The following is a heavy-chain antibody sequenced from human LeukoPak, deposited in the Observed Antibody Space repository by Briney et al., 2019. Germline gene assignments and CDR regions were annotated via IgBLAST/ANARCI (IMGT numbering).Heavy chain of an antibody. CDR1: GFPFSDFH. D-gene: IGHD3-22*01. Sequence: GGSLRLSCVGAGFPFSDFHMSWIRQAPGKGLEWVSYITSGGGFRYYADSVKGRFSISRDDSKNSVFLQMNSLRVEDTAVYYCARVRPGSSGSYYRTSWGQGTLVTVSS. CDR2: ITSGGGFR. CDR3: ARVRPGSSGSYYRTS. J-gene: IGHJ4*02. V-gene: IGHV3-11*04.